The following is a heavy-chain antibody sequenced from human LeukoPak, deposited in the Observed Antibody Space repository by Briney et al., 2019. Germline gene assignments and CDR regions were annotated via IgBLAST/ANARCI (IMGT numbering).Heavy chain of an antibody. J-gene: IGHJ5*02. CDR3: ARDFWVHGSYYGA. V-gene: IGHV3-66*02. D-gene: IGHD1-26*01. Sequence: GGSLRLSCAASGFTVSNNYMTWLRQAPGEGRECVSVIYSGGGTYYTDSVRGRFTISRDNSDNTLYLQMNSLRPEDTAVYYCARDFWVHGSYYGAWGQGTLVTVSP. CDR2: IYSGGGT. CDR1: GFTVSNNY.